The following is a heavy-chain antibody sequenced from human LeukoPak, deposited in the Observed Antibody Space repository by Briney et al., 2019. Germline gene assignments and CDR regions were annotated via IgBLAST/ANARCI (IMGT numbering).Heavy chain of an antibody. CDR1: GFTFTGYY. V-gene: IGHV1-2*02. D-gene: IGHD5-12*01. J-gene: IGHJ6*02. CDR2: INPNSGGT. CDR3: ARGGLPSYGVDV. Sequence: ASVKVSCRASGFTFTGYYMHWVRQAPGQGLEWMGWINPNSGGTNFAQKFQGRVTMTRDTSITTAYMELGGLTSDDTAVYYCARGGLPSYGVDVWGQGTTVTVSS.